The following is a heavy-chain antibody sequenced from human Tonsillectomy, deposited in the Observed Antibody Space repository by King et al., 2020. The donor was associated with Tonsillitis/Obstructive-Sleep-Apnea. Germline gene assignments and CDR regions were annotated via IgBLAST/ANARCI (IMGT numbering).Heavy chain of an antibody. D-gene: IGHD6-6*01. CDR3: TRRGYGSSSTLCVYYYYYMDV. J-gene: IGHJ6*03. Sequence: VQLVESGGGLVQPGRSLRLSCTASGFTFGDYAMSWVRQAPGKGLEWVGFIRRKAYGGTTEYAASVKGRFTIARDDSKSIAYLQMNSLKTEDTDVYYCTRRGYGSSSTLCVYYYYYMDVWGKGTTVTVSS. CDR1: GFTFGDYA. V-gene: IGHV3-49*04. CDR2: IRRKAYGGTT.